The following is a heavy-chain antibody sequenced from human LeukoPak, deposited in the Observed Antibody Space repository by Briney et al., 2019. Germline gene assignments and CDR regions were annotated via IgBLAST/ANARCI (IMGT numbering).Heavy chain of an antibody. J-gene: IGHJ4*02. Sequence: SETLSLTCTVSGGSISSYYWSWIRQPPGKGLEWIGYIYYSGSTNYNPSLKSRVTISVDTSKNQFSLKLSSVTAADTAVYYCARGSNYLGNNRYYFDYWGQGTLVTVSS. CDR1: GGSISSYY. D-gene: IGHD3-10*01. CDR3: ARGSNYLGNNRYYFDY. V-gene: IGHV4-59*01. CDR2: IYYSGST.